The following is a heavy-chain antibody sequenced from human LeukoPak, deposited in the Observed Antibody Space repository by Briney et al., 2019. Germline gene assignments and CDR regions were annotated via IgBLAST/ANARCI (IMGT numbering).Heavy chain of an antibody. D-gene: IGHD1-26*01. V-gene: IGHV1-46*01. J-gene: IGHJ5*02. CDR1: GYTFTNYY. CDR3: ARDNSVGDYAWWFDP. Sequence: ASVKVSCKASGYTFTNYYMHWVRQAPGQGLEWLGLITPSGGSTWYAQKFQGRVTMTRDMSTSTDYMELSSLRSEDTAVYYCARDNSVGDYAWWFDPWGQGTLVTVSS. CDR2: ITPSGGST.